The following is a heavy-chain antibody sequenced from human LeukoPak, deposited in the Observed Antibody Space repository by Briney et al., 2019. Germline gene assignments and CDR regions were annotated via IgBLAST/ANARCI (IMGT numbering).Heavy chain of an antibody. V-gene: IGHV1-69*05. Sequence: SVKVSCKASGGTFSSYAISWVRQAPGQGLEWMGGIIPIFGTANNAQKFQGRVTITTDESTTTAYMELSSLRSEDTAVYYCARHGGITIFGEAQPGGAFDIWGQGTMVTVSS. CDR3: ARHGGITIFGEAQPGGAFDI. CDR2: IIPIFGTA. D-gene: IGHD3-3*01. J-gene: IGHJ3*02. CDR1: GGTFSSYA.